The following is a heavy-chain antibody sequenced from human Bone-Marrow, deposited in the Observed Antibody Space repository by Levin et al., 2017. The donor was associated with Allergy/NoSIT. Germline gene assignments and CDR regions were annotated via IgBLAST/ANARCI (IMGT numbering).Heavy chain of an antibody. V-gene: IGHV3-23*01. CDR2: ISGSGGST. D-gene: IGHD3-16*02. Sequence: GGSLRLSCAASGFTFSSYAMSWVRQAPGKGLEWVSAISGSGGSTYYADSVKGRFTISRDNSKNTLYLQMNSLRAEDTAVYYCAKKGYDYVWGSYRSSDAFDIWGQGTMVTVSS. CDR3: AKKGYDYVWGSYRSSDAFDI. CDR1: GFTFSSYA. J-gene: IGHJ3*02.